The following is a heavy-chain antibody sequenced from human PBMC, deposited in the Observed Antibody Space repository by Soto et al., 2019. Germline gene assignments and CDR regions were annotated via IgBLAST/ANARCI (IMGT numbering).Heavy chain of an antibody. CDR3: VRDADETAIVPAPWLV. J-gene: IGHJ6*02. Sequence: QVHLQESGPGLVNPSGTLTLTCAVSGGSISSSHWWGWVRQAPGKGLEWIGEIYHSGSTNYNPSLKRRITMSVDRSKNQFSVNLSSVTAADTAVYYCVRDADETAIVPAPWLVWGRGTMVTVSS. CDR2: IYHSGST. D-gene: IGHD2-21*02. V-gene: IGHV4-4*02. CDR1: GGSISSSHW.